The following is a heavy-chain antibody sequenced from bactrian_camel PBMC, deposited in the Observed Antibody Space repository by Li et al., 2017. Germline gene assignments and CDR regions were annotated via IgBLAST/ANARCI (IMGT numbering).Heavy chain of an antibody. CDR2: IYSDGSNT. V-gene: IGHV3-2*01. CDR3: AKDHDAYGGSWGSFYY. D-gene: IGHD6*01. CDR1: GLTFSSYY. J-gene: IGHJ4*01. Sequence: ESGGGLVQPGGSLRLSCAASGLTFSSYYMTWVRQIPGKGLEWVSHIYSDGSNTYYADSVKGRFTISREYAKTTVYLQMNSLKSEDTAMYYCAKDHDAYGGSWGSFYYWGQGTQVTVS.